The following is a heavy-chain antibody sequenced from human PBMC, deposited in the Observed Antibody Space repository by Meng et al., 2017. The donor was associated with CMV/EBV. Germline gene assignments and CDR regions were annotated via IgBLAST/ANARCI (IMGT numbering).Heavy chain of an antibody. J-gene: IGHJ6*02. CDR3: ARGKAYGVWIGYYTTTYHGMDV. D-gene: IGHD3-3*01. CDR1: GFTFSDYY. Sequence: GESLKISCAASGFTFSDYYMTWIRQAPGKGLEGVSYISRSGDTIYYADSVKGRFTISRDNAKNSLYLQMNSLRAEDTALYYCARGKAYGVWIGYYTTTYHGMDVWGQGTSVTVSS. V-gene: IGHV3-11*01. CDR2: ISRSGDTI.